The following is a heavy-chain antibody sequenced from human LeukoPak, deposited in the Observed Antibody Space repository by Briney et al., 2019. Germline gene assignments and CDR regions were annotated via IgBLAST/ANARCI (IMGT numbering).Heavy chain of an antibody. D-gene: IGHD6-13*01. V-gene: IGHV1-2*02. CDR3: ARRTLLVYYYYGIDV. J-gene: IGHJ6*02. CDR1: GYTFTGYY. CDR2: INPNSGGT. Sequence: ASVKVSCKASGYTFTGYYMHWVRQAPGQGLEWMGWINPNSGGTNYAQKFQGRVTMTRDTSISTAYMELSRLRSDDTAVYYCARRTLLVYYYYGIDVCGHGTTVTVSS.